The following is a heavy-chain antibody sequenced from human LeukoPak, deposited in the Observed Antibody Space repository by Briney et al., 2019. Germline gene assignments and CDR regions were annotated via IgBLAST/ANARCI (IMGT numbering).Heavy chain of an antibody. V-gene: IGHV1-18*01. J-gene: IGHJ6*03. Sequence: ASVKVSCKASGYTFTSYGISWVRQAPGQGREWVGWISAYNGNTYYAQKFQGTVTMTRDTSTSTVYMELSSLRSEDTAVYYCARNSGSYLLGYYYMDVWGKGTTVTISS. CDR2: ISAYNGNT. D-gene: IGHD1-26*01. CDR1: GYTFTSYG. CDR3: ARNSGSYLLGYYYMDV.